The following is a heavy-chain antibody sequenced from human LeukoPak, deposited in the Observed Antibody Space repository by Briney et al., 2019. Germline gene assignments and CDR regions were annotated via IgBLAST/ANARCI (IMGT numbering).Heavy chain of an antibody. J-gene: IGHJ4*02. V-gene: IGHV3-74*01. CDR3: TSELGIQPWSQYY. D-gene: IGHD5-18*01. CDR2: INSDGSNT. CDR1: GFTFSSYW. Sequence: GGSLRLSCAASGFTFSSYWMHWVRQVPGKGLVWVSYINSDGSNTNYADSVGGRFTISRDNAKNTLYLQMNSLRAEETGVYYCTSELGIQPWSQYYWGQGTLVTVSS.